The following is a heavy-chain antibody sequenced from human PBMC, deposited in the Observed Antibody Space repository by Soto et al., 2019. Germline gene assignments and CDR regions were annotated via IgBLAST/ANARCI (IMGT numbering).Heavy chain of an antibody. CDR1: GYTFTSYD. CDR2: MNPNSGNT. J-gene: IGHJ4*02. V-gene: IGHV1-8*01. D-gene: IGHD3-3*01. CDR3: ARGEDKGFGVVIFHFDY. Sequence: ASVKVSCKASGYTFTSYDINWVRQATGQGLEWMGWMNPNSGNTGYAQKFQGRVTMTRNTSISTAYMELSSLRSEDTAVYYCARGEDKGFGVVIFHFDYWGQGTLVTVSS.